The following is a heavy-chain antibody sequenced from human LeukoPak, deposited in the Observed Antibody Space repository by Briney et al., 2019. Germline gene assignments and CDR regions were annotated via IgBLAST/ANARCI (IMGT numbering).Heavy chain of an antibody. CDR3: ARGNPRYFDY. J-gene: IGHJ4*02. CDR1: GDTVSTNSAT. CDR2: TYYRSKWYN. Sequence: SQTLSLTCAISGDTVSTNSATWNWIRQSPSRGLEWLGRTYYRSKWYNDSALSVKSRIIINPDTSKNQFSLQLNSVTPEDTAVYYCARGNPRYFDYWGQGTLVTVSS. V-gene: IGHV6-1*01.